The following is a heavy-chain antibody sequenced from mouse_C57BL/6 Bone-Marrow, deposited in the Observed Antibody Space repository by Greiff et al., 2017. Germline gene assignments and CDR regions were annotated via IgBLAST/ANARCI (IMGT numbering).Heavy chain of an antibody. J-gene: IGHJ3*01. V-gene: IGHV5-16*01. CDR2: INYDGSST. Sequence: EVKLMESEGGLVQPGSSMKLSCTASGFTFSDYYMAWVRQVPEKGLEWVANINYDGSSTYYLDSLKSRFIISRDNAKNILYLQMSSLQSEDTATYYCARDQGGLGFAYWGQGTLVTVSA. D-gene: IGHD6-1*01. CDR3: ARDQGGLGFAY. CDR1: GFTFSDYY.